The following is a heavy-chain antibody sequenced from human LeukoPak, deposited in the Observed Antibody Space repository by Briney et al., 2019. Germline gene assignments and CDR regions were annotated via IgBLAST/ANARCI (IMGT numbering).Heavy chain of an antibody. CDR3: ARGRRSWYYFDY. CDR1: GYTFTGYY. V-gene: IGHV1-2*02. D-gene: IGHD6-13*01. J-gene: IGHJ4*02. CDR2: INPNSGGT. Sequence: ASVKVSCTASGYTFTGYYTHWVRQAPGQGLEWMGWINPNSGGTNYAQKFQGRVTMTRDTSISTAYMELSRLRSDDTAVYYCARGRRSWYYFDYWGQGTLVTVSS.